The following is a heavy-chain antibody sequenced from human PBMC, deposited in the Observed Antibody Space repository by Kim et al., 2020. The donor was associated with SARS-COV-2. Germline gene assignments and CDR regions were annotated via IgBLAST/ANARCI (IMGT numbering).Heavy chain of an antibody. D-gene: IGHD3-10*01. Sequence: SLNSRVSISVDTSKNQFSLKLSSVTAADTAVYYCARQALRYNGSGRMVGPWGQGTLVTVSS. V-gene: IGHV4-39*01. CDR3: ARQALRYNGSGRMVGP. J-gene: IGHJ5*02.